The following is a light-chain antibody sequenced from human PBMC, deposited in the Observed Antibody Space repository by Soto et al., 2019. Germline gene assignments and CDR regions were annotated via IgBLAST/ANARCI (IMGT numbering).Light chain of an antibody. J-gene: IGKJ4*01. CDR3: QQYANSPLS. CDR1: QSLGSSY. V-gene: IGKV3-20*01. CDR2: GAS. Sequence: EIVLTQSPGTLSLSPGERATLSCRASQSLGSSYLAWYPQKPGQAPRLLIYGASSRATGIPDRFSGSGSGTDFTLTISRLEPEDFAVYYCQQYANSPLSFGGGTKVEI.